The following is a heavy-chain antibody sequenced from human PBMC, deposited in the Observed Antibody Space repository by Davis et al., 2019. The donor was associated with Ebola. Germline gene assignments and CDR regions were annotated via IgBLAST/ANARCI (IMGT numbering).Heavy chain of an antibody. V-gene: IGHV3-30*18. J-gene: IGHJ4*02. CDR2: VSFDGVLK. Sequence: GESLKISCAASGFSFNNHGMHWVRQAPGKGLEWLAVVSFDGVLKHYVDSVKSRFTISGDNADNTLYLQMNSLSTEDTAVYYCAKEAGSSGSTFESYFDFWGQGTLVTVSS. D-gene: IGHD1-26*01. CDR1: GFSFNNHG. CDR3: AKEAGSSGSTFESYFDF.